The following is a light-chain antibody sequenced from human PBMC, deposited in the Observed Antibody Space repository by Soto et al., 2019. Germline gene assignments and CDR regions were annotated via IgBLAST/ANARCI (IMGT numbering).Light chain of an antibody. J-gene: IGLJ1*01. V-gene: IGLV2-23*02. CDR1: SSDIGSYDL. Sequence: QSVLTQPASVSGSPGQSITISCTGTSSDIGSYDLVSWYQQHPGTAPKLIIYEVTKRPSGVSTRFSGSKSGNTASLTISGLQAVDEDDYYCCPFADFNYVLGTGTKVT. CDR2: EVT. CDR3: CPFADFNYV.